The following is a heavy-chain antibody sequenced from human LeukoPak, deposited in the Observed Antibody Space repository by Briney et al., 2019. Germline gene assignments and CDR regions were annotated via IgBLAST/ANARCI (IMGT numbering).Heavy chain of an antibody. Sequence: SQTLSLTCTVSGGSISSGGYYWSWIRQHPGKGLEWIGYIYYSGSTYYNPSLKSRVTISVDTSKNQFSLKLSSVTAADTAVYYCARVRGFHYGSGSLERMRFDYWGQGTLVTVSS. CDR1: GGSISSGGYY. CDR2: IYYSGST. CDR3: ARVRGFHYGSGSLERMRFDY. V-gene: IGHV4-31*03. J-gene: IGHJ4*02. D-gene: IGHD3-10*01.